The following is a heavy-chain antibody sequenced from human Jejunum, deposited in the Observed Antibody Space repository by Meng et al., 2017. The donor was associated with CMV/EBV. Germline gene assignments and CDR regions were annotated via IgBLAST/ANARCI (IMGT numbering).Heavy chain of an antibody. V-gene: IGHV1-2*02. CDR1: GYTFAGYY. D-gene: IGHD5-12*01. J-gene: IGHJ4*02. CDR3: ATSSSGFDFWTDY. CDR2: IQPNSGDT. Sequence: ASGYTFAGYYMPWVRQAPGHRPEWMGWIQPNSGDTTYTQQFQSRVTMTRDTSIRTAYMGLSSLRSDDTAVYYCATSSSGFDFWTDYWGQGTLVTVSS.